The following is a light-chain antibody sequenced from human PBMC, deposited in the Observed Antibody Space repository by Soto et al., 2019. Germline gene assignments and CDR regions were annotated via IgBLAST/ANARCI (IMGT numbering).Light chain of an antibody. CDR2: GAS. CDR1: QDISNS. V-gene: IGKV1-39*01. CDR3: QQSYSTPYT. J-gene: IGKJ2*01. Sequence: DIQMTQTPPSLSLSVGDRVTITCRASQDISNSLNWYQQKPGKSPRALIYGASSLESGVPSRFSGRGSGTDFTLSISSLQPEDFATDFCQQSYSTPYTFGQGTSLRIK.